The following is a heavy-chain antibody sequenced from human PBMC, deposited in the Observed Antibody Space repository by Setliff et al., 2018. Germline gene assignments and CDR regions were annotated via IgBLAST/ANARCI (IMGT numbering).Heavy chain of an antibody. CDR1: GGSISDNNYY. CDR3: AREGRFGYSGYDCAFDY. D-gene: IGHD5-12*01. Sequence: PSETLFLTCTVSGGSISDNNYYWGWIRQSPGKELEWIGGISHSANKYYNPSFRTGVTISVDMSKNQFFLNLDSVTAADTALYYCAREGRFGYSGYDCAFDYWGQGMLVTVSS. V-gene: IGHV4-39*02. CDR2: ISHSANK. J-gene: IGHJ4*02.